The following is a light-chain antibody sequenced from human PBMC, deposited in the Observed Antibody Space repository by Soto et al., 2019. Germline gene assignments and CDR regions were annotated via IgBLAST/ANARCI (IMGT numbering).Light chain of an antibody. CDR3: SSYTSSSTYV. CDR1: SSDVGGYNY. J-gene: IGLJ1*01. CDR2: EVS. Sequence: QSVLTQPASGYGSPGQSSTFSGTGTSSDVGGYNYVSWYQQHPGKAPKLMIYEVSNRPSGVSNLFSGSKSGNTASLTISGLHAEDEADYYCSSYTSSSTYVFGTGTKVTVL. V-gene: IGLV2-14*01.